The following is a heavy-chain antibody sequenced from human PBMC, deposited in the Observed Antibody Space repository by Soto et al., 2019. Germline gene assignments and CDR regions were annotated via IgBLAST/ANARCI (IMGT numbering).Heavy chain of an antibody. Sequence: ASVKVSCKASGGTFSSYAISWVRQAPGQGLEWMGGIIPIFGTANYAQKFQGRVTITADESTSTAYMELSSLRSEDTAVYYCASRPQYYYGSGKWFDPWGQGTLVTVSS. V-gene: IGHV1-69*13. J-gene: IGHJ5*02. CDR2: IIPIFGTA. CDR3: ASRPQYYYGSGKWFDP. D-gene: IGHD3-10*01. CDR1: GGTFSSYA.